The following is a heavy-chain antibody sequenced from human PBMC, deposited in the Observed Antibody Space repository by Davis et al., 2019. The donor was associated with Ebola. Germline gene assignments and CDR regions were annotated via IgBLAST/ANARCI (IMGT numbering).Heavy chain of an antibody. D-gene: IGHD3-10*01. V-gene: IGHV4-4*02. CDR3: AGERPGPWRGSFGY. CDR1: GGSISSSNW. J-gene: IGHJ4*02. CDR2: IYHSGST. Sequence: MPSETLSLTCAVSGGSISSSNWWRWVRQPPGKGLEWIGEIYHSGSTNYNPSLKSRVTISVDKPKNQFPLKPSSVTAADTAGYYGAGERPGPWRGSFGYWGQGTLVTVSS.